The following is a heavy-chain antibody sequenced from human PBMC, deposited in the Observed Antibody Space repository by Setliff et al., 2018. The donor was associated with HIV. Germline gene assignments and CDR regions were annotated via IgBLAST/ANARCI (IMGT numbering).Heavy chain of an antibody. CDR3: ARDLSGYSDF. J-gene: IGHJ4*02. D-gene: IGHD3-22*01. CDR1: GFSFSSYW. Sequence: TGGSLRLSCAASGFSFSSYWMHWVRQGPGEGLVWVSRTNEDGSTTNYADSVKGRFTISRDNARNTLYLHMSSLRVEDTAVYYCARDLSGYSDFWGQGTLVTVS. CDR2: TNEDGSTT. V-gene: IGHV3-74*01.